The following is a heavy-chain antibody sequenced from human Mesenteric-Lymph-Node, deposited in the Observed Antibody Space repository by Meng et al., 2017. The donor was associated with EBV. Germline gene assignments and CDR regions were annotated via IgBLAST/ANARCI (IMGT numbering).Heavy chain of an antibody. V-gene: IGHV4-4*02. CDR3: ARGSAVAGIDY. CDR2: IYHSGRS. D-gene: IGHD6-19*01. Sequence: VQVQRRAPGLVSPSGTLVFTFAGPGGSSSSRSGASCASEPPGAGLEWIGEIYHSGRSKHNPSLKSRVTISVDKSKNQFTLKLSSVTAADTAVYYCARGSAVAGIDYWGQGTLVTVSS. CDR1: GGSSSSRSG. J-gene: IGHJ4*02.